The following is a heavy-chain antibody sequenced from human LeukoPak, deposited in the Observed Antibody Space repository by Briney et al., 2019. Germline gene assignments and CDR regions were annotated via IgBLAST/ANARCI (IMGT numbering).Heavy chain of an antibody. CDR2: ISSSSSYI. Sequence: GGSLRLSCAASGFTFSSYSMNWVRQAPGKGLEWVSSISSSSSYIYYADSVKGRFTISRDSAKTSLYLQMNSLRAEDTAVYYCARLGIAVAGTGGWGQGTLVTVSS. J-gene: IGHJ4*02. CDR1: GFTFSSYS. V-gene: IGHV3-21*01. D-gene: IGHD6-19*01. CDR3: ARLGIAVAGTGG.